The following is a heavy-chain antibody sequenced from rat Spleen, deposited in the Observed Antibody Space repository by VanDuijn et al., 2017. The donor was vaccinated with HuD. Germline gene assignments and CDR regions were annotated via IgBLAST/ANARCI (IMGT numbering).Heavy chain of an antibody. CDR2: IINTGGTT. CDR3: ARAPYGYFDY. Sequence: EVQLVESGGGLVQPGRSLKLSCAASGFAFTNYWMTWIRQVPGKGLEWVASIINTGGTTYYPDSVQGRFTISRDTAKSTLYLQMNSLRSEDTATYYCARAPYGYFDYWGQGVVVTVSS. J-gene: IGHJ2*01. V-gene: IGHV5-31*01. D-gene: IGHD1-3*01. CDR1: GFAFTNYW.